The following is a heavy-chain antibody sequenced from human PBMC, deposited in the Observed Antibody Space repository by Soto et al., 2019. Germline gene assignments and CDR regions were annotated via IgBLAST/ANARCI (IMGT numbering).Heavy chain of an antibody. J-gene: IGHJ5*02. CDR3: VRDYNRGDWFGP. Sequence: SETLSLTCTVSGGPINNDDYYWNWIRQPPGKGLEWVGYISYSGTTYYNPSLESRLTISVDTSKNQFSLKLSSVTAADTAVYYCVRDYNRGDWFGPWGQGTLVTVSS. CDR1: GGPINNDDYY. D-gene: IGHD3-10*01. V-gene: IGHV4-30-4*01. CDR2: ISYSGTT.